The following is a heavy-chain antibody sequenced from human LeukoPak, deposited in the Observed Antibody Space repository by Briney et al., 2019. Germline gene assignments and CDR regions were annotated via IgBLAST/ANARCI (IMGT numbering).Heavy chain of an antibody. Sequence: PGGSLRLSCAASGFTFSSYSMNWVRQAPGKGLEWVSHITASGTAMFYADSVKGRFTISRDNAKNSLHLQMNSLRDEDTAVYYCASSRSYRFDYWGQGTLVTVSS. J-gene: IGHJ4*02. D-gene: IGHD1-26*01. CDR3: ASSRSYRFDY. CDR2: ITASGTAM. V-gene: IGHV3-48*02. CDR1: GFTFSSYS.